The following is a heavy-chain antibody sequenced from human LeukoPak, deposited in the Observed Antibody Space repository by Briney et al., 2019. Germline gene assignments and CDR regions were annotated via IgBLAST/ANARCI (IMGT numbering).Heavy chain of an antibody. D-gene: IGHD6-19*01. CDR3: ARGRNGYSSGWYVY. Sequence: SSETLSLTCAVYGGSFSGYYWSWIRQPPGKGLEWIGEINHSGSTNYNPSLKSRVTISVDTSKNQFSLKLSSVTAADTAVYYCARGRNGYSSGWYVYWGQGTLVTVSS. V-gene: IGHV4-34*01. CDR2: INHSGST. J-gene: IGHJ4*02. CDR1: GGSFSGYY.